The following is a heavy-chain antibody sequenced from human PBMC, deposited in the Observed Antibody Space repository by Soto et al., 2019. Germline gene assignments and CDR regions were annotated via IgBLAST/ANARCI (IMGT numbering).Heavy chain of an antibody. Sequence: EVQLVESGGGLVKPGGYLRLSCAASGFTFSSYSMNWVRQAPGKGLEWVSSISSSSSYIYYADSVKGRFTISRDNAKNSLYLQMNSLRAEDTAVYYCARGANYDWLILSGLDFDYWGQGTLVTVSS. V-gene: IGHV3-21*01. D-gene: IGHD3-9*01. CDR3: ARGANYDWLILSGLDFDY. CDR2: ISSSSSYI. CDR1: GFTFSSYS. J-gene: IGHJ4*02.